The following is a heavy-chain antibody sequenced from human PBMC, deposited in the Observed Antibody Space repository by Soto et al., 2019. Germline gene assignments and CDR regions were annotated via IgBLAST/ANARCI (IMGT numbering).Heavy chain of an antibody. CDR3: ARSMTTGFWFDP. J-gene: IGHJ5*02. CDR1: GGSISSGGYS. D-gene: IGHD4-17*01. V-gene: IGHV4-30-2*01. CDR2: IYHSGST. Sequence: QLQLQESGSGLVKPSQTLSLTCAVSGGSISSGGYSWSWIRQPPGKGLEWIGYIYHSGSTYYNPSLKSRAXIXVXRSKNQFSLKLSPVTAADTAVYYCARSMTTGFWFDPWGQGTLVTVSS.